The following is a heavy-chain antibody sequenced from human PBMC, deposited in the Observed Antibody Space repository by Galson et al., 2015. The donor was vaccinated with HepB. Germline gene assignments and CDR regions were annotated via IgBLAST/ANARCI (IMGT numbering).Heavy chain of an antibody. CDR2: MNPNSGNT. Sequence: SVKVSCKASGYTFTSYDINWVRQATGQGLEWMGWMNPNSGNTGYAQKFQGRVTMTRNTSISTAYMELSSLRSEDTAVYYCASSTRYCTGGVCYTSGAFDIWGQGTMVTVSS. V-gene: IGHV1-8*01. J-gene: IGHJ3*02. CDR1: GYTFTSYD. D-gene: IGHD2-8*02. CDR3: ASSTRYCTGGVCYTSGAFDI.